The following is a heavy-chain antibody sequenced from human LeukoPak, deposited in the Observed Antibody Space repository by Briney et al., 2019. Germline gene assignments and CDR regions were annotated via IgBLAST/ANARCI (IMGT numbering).Heavy chain of an antibody. CDR2: ISGSGGST. V-gene: IGHV3-23*01. J-gene: IGHJ4*02. CDR1: GFTFSSYG. Sequence: GGSLRLSCAASGFTFSSYGMSWVCQAPGKGLEWVSAISGSGGSTYYADSVKGRFTISRDNSKNTLYLQMNSLRAEDTAVYYCAKDRRWFGELLPDYWGQGTLVTVSS. CDR3: AKDRRWFGELLPDY. D-gene: IGHD3-10*01.